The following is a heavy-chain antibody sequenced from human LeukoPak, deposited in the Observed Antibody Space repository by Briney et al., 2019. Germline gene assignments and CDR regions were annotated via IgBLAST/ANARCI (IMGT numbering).Heavy chain of an antibody. V-gene: IGHV3-30*02. CDR2: IRYDGSNK. J-gene: IGHJ4*02. D-gene: IGHD2-2*01. CDR1: GFTFSSYG. CDR3: AKGLVPAAYIDY. Sequence: GGSLRLSCAASGFTFSSYGMHWVRKAPGKGLEWVAFIRYDGSNKYYADSVKGRFTISRDNSKNTLYLQMNSLRAEDTAVYYCAKGLVPAAYIDYWGQGTLVTVSS.